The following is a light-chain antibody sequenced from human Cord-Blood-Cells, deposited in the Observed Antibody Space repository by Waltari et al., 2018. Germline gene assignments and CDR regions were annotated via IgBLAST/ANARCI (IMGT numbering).Light chain of an antibody. CDR2: LGS. V-gene: IGKV2-28*01. Sequence: IVLTQSHLSLPVTPGEPASTSSRSVRSLLHSNGYNYVDWYLQKPGQSPQLLIYLGSNRASGVPDRFSGSGSGTDFTLKISRVEAEDVGVYYCMQALQTPPWTFGQGTKVEIK. CDR1: RSLLHSNGYNY. J-gene: IGKJ1*01. CDR3: MQALQTPPWT.